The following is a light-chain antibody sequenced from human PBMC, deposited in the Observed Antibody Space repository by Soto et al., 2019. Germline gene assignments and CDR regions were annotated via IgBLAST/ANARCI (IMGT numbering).Light chain of an antibody. V-gene: IGKV1-5*03. Sequence: DIKMNQSPSTLSASVGDRVTITCRASQSISSWLAWYQQKPGKAPKLLIYKASDLESGVPSRFSGSGSGTDFTLTISNLRPDDFATYYCQQYNSYSPLTFGGGTKVDIK. J-gene: IGKJ4*01. CDR1: QSISSW. CDR2: KAS. CDR3: QQYNSYSPLT.